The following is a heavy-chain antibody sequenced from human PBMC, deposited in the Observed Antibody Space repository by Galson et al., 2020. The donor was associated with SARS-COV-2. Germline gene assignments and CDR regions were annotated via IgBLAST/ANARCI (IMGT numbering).Heavy chain of an antibody. CDR1: GFSLTTRGVG. Sequence: SGPTLVKPTQTLTLTCTFSGFSLTTRGVGVGWIRQPPGKALEWLTLIYSDDDKRHSPSLKSRLTITKDTSKNQVALKMTNMDPVDTAPYYCAGSRYRCSEANCCDAFDYWGQGTLVTVS. J-gene: IGHJ4*02. CDR3: AGSRYRCSEANCCDAFDY. D-gene: IGHD2-15*01. V-gene: IGHV2-5*02. CDR2: IYSDDDK.